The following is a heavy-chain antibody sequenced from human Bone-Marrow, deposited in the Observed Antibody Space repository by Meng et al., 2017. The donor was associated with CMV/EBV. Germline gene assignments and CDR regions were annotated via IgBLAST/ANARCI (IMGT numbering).Heavy chain of an antibody. J-gene: IGHJ6*02. CDR1: GFTFSSYG. D-gene: IGHD3-3*01. CDR3: ARGGDYDFWSGYSNYYGMDV. Sequence: GGSLRLSCAASGFTFSSYGMHWVRQAPGKGLEWVANIKQDGSEKYYVDSVKGRFTISRDNAKNSLYLQMNSLRAEDTAVYYCARGGDYDFWSGYSNYYGMDVWGQGTTVTVSS. V-gene: IGHV3-7*04. CDR2: IKQDGSEK.